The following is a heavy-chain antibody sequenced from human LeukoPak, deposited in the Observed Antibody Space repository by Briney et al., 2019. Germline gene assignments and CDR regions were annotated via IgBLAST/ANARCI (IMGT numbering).Heavy chain of an antibody. CDR3: ARDDSYSSIEDGWFDP. V-gene: IGHV3-11*01. CDR1: GFTFSDYY. J-gene: IGHJ5*02. Sequence: GGSLRLSCAASGFTFSDYYMSWIRQAPGKGLEWVSYISSSGSTIYYADSVKGRFTISRDNAKNSLYLQMNSLRAEDTAVYYCARDDSYSSIEDGWFDPWGQGTLVTVSS. D-gene: IGHD6-13*01. CDR2: ISSSGSTI.